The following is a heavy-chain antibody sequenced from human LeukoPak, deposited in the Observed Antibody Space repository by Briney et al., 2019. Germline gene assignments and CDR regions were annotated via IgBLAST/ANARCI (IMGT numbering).Heavy chain of an antibody. CDR1: GGSFSGYY. V-gene: IGHV4-34*01. Sequence: SETPSLTCAVYGGSFSGYYWSWIRQPPGKGLEWIGEINHSGSTNYNPSLKSRVTISVDTSKNQFSLKLSSVTAADTAVYYCARDCSSTSCYTEGFDYWGQGTLVTVSS. D-gene: IGHD2-2*02. J-gene: IGHJ4*02. CDR2: INHSGST. CDR3: ARDCSSTSCYTEGFDY.